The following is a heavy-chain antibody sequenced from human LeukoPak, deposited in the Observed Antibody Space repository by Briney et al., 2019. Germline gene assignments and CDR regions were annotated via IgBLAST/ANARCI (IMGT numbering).Heavy chain of an antibody. J-gene: IGHJ4*02. CDR3: AAVGDYGDYFDY. CDR1: GFTFTSSA. D-gene: IGHD4-17*01. CDR2: IVVGSGNT. Sequence: GASEKVSCKASGFTFTSSAVQWVRQARGQRLEWIGWIVVGSGNTNYAQKFQEGVTITRDMSTSTAYMELSSLRSEDTAVYYCAAVGDYGDYFDYWGQGTLVTVSS. V-gene: IGHV1-58*01.